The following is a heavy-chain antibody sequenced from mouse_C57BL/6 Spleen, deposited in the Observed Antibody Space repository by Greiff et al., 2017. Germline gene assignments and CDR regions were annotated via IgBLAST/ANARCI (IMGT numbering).Heavy chain of an antibody. J-gene: IGHJ2*01. Sequence: EVKLQESGGGLVKPGGSLKLSCAASGFTFSSYAMSWVRQTPEKRLEWVATISDGGSYTYYPDNVKGRFTISRDNAKNNLYLQMSHLKSEDTAMYYCAREGIRREFDYWGQGTTLTVSS. CDR1: GFTFSSYA. D-gene: IGHD1-1*01. CDR2: ISDGGSYT. V-gene: IGHV5-4*01. CDR3: AREGIRREFDY.